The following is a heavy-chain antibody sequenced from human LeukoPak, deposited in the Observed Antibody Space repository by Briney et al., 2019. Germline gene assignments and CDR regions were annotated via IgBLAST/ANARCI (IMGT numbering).Heavy chain of an antibody. CDR2: INHSGST. J-gene: IGHJ3*02. Sequence: SETLSLTCAVYGGSFSGYYWSWIRQPPGKGLEWIGEINHSGSTNYNPSLKSRVTISVDTSKNQFSLKLSSVTAADTAVYHCARHGGGYTTDAFDICGQGTMVTVSS. CDR3: ARHGGGYTTDAFDI. V-gene: IGHV4-34*01. D-gene: IGHD5-24*01. CDR1: GGSFSGYY.